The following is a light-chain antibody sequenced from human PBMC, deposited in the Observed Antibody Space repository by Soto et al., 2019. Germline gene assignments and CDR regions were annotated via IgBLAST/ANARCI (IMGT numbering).Light chain of an antibody. Sequence: EIVLTQSPGTLSLSPGERATLSCRASQSVSNTYLAWYQQKPGQAPRLLISGASSRATDIPDRFSGSGSGTDFSLTISRLEPEDFAVYYCQQHGTSPELTFGGGTKVDIK. CDR1: QSVSNTY. CDR2: GAS. CDR3: QQHGTSPELT. V-gene: IGKV3-20*01. J-gene: IGKJ4*01.